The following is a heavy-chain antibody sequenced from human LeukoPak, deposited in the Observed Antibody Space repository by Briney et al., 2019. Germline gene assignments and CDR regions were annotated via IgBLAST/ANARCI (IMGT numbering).Heavy chain of an antibody. V-gene: IGHV3-30*03. D-gene: IGHD2-21*02. Sequence: PGGSLRLSCAASGFTFSSYGMHWVRQAPGKGLEWVAVISYDGSNEYYADSVKGRFTISRDNSKNTLYLQMNSLRPEDTAVYYCARDPCGGDCYAFDIWGQGTMVTVSS. CDR3: ARDPCGGDCYAFDI. J-gene: IGHJ3*02. CDR2: ISYDGSNE. CDR1: GFTFSSYG.